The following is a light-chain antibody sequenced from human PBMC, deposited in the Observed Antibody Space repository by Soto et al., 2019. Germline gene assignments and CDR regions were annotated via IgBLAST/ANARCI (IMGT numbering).Light chain of an antibody. V-gene: IGKV1-8*01. Sequence: AIRMTQSPSSFSASTGDRVTITCRASQGISSHLAWYQVKPGKAPRLLIYTASYLEGGVPSRFSGSGSGTDFTVTITSLQSDEFAVYDCAQYFSYPLTFGGGTKVEIK. J-gene: IGKJ4*01. CDR2: TAS. CDR1: QGISSH. CDR3: AQYFSYPLT.